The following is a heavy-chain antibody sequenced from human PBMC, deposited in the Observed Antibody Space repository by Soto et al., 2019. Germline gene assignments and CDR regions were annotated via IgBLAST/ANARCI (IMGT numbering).Heavy chain of an antibody. CDR1: GYSISSGYY. CDR2: IYHSGST. CDR3: AREGYSGYAADY. J-gene: IGHJ4*02. D-gene: IGHD5-12*01. V-gene: IGHV4-38-2*02. Sequence: NPSETLSLTCAVSGYSISSGYYWGWIRQPPGKGLEWIGSIYHSGSTYYNPSLKSRVTISVDTSKNQFSLKLSSVTAADTAVYYCAREGYSGYAADYWGQGTLVTVSS.